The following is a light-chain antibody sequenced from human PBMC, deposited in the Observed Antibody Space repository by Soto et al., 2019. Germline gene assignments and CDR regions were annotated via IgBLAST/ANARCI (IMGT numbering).Light chain of an antibody. CDR1: SSDVGGYNY. CDR2: EVS. CDR3: SSYAGSNPL. V-gene: IGLV2-8*01. Sequence: QSALTQPPSASGSPGQSVTISCTGTSSDVGGYNYVSWYQQHPGKAPKPMIYEVSKRPSGVPDRFSGSKSGNTASLTVSGLQAEDEADYYCSSYAGSNPLFGGGTKLTVL. J-gene: IGLJ2*01.